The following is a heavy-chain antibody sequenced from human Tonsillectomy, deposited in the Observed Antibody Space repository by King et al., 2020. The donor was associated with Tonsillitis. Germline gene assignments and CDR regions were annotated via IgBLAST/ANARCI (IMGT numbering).Heavy chain of an antibody. J-gene: IGHJ4*02. Sequence: VQLVESGGGLVKPGGSLRLSCAASGFTFSRYSMNWARQAPGKGREWVSSISSGSTYIHYADSVKGRFTISRDNAKNSLYLQMNSLRAEDTALYYCARVTYDILTGFYIDYFDYWGQGTLVTVSS. V-gene: IGHV3-21*01. CDR2: ISSGSTYI. D-gene: IGHD3-9*01. CDR1: GFTFSRYS. CDR3: ARVTYDILTGFYIDYFDY.